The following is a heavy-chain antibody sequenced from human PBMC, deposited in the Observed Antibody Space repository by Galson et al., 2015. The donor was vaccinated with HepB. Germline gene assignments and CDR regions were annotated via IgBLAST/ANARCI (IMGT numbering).Heavy chain of an antibody. CDR2: IKQDGGEQ. D-gene: IGHD3-10*01. CDR3: ARKRTYGRYPFDF. V-gene: IGHV3-7*01. Sequence: SLRLSCEASGFTFYRDWMGWVRQAPGKGREWVAIIKQDGGEQYSVNSVRGRFTISRDNAKYSIYLQMNSLRVEDTALYYRARKRTYGRYPFDFWGQGTLVAVSS. J-gene: IGHJ4*02. CDR1: GFTFYRDW.